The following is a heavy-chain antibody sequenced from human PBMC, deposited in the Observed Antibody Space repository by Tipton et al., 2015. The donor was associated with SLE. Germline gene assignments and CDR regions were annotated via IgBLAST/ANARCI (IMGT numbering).Heavy chain of an antibody. D-gene: IGHD2-8*01. CDR2: MYFSGSA. V-gene: IGHV4-59*01. CDR1: GGSISTYF. Sequence: TLSLTCTVSGGSISTYFWNWVRQPPGKGLEWIGYMYFSGSAGYNPSLKSRVSISVDTSRNEFSLKMNSVTSADTAVYYCARGGACVLIRKCYFDYWGRGTLVTVSS. J-gene: IGHJ4*02. CDR3: ARGGACVLIRKCYFDY.